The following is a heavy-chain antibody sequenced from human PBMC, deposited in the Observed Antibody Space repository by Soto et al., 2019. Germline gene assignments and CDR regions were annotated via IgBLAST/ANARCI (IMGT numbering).Heavy chain of an antibody. J-gene: IGHJ6*02. V-gene: IGHV3-74*01. CDR3: ARAVRSGSYPYYYYGMDV. Sequence: EVQVVESEGGLVQPGGSLRLSCAASGFTFSNYWMQWVRQAPGKGLVWVSRINSDGSSTSYADSVKGRFTISRDNAKNTLYLQMNSLRAEDTAVYYCARAVRSGSYPYYYYGMDVWGQGTTVTVSS. CDR2: INSDGSST. D-gene: IGHD3-10*01. CDR1: GFTFSNYW.